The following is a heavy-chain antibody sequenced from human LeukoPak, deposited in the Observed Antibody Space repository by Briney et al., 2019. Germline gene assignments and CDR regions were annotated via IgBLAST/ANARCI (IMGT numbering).Heavy chain of an antibody. CDR3: ARGYYGSGSFDY. CDR1: GGSISSGDYY. Sequence: PSETLSLTCTVSGGSISSGDYYWSWIRQPPGKGLEWIGYIYYSGSTYYNPSLKSRVTISVDTSKNQFSLKLSSVTAADTAVYYCARGYYGSGSFDYWGQGTLVTVSS. CDR2: IYYSGST. J-gene: IGHJ4*02. V-gene: IGHV4-30-4*01. D-gene: IGHD3-10*01.